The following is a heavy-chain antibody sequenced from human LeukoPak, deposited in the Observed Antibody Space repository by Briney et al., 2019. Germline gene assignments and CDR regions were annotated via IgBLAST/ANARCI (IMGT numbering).Heavy chain of an antibody. CDR2: INHSGST. CDR3: ASRAIFGVVPLAYFDY. CDR1: GGSFSGYY. V-gene: IGHV4-34*01. D-gene: IGHD3-3*01. J-gene: IGHJ4*02. Sequence: SETLSLTCAVYGGSFSGYYWSWIRQPPGKGLEWIGEINHSGSTNYNPSLKSRVTISVDTSKNQFSLKLSSVTAADTAVYDCASRAIFGVVPLAYFDYWGQGTLVTVSS.